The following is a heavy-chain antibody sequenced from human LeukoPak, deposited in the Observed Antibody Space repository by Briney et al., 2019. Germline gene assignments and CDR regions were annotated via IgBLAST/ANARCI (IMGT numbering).Heavy chain of an antibody. D-gene: IGHD1-26*01. J-gene: IGHJ3*02. CDR3: ARDTVGATFPGAFDI. V-gene: IGHV4-39*07. CDR1: GGSISSSSYY. Sequence: SETLSLTCTVSGGSISSSSYYWGWIRQPPGKGLEWIGSVYYSGTTYYNPSLKSRVTISVETSKNQLSLKLSSVTAADTAVYYCARDTVGATFPGAFDIWGQGTMVTVSS. CDR2: VYYSGTT.